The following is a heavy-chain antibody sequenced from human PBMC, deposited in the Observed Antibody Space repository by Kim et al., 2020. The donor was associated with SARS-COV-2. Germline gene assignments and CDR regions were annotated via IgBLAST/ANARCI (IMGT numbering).Heavy chain of an antibody. J-gene: IGHJ3*02. CDR3: AREGNGDAYSYAAFDI. CDR2: IYHSGST. CDR1: GASISDTNW. D-gene: IGHD3-16*01. Sequence: SETLSLTCAVSGASISDTNWWSWVRQPPGKGLEWIGEIYHSGSTNYNPSLKSRVTIPVDKSKNHLSLKLISVTAADTAVYYCAREGNGDAYSYAAFDIWGRGTMLPVSS. V-gene: IGHV4-4*02.